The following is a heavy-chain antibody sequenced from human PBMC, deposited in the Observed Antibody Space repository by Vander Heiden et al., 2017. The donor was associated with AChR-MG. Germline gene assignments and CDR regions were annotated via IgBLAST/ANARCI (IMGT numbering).Heavy chain of an antibody. CDR3: ASPLEQLVLSGLYYGMDV. V-gene: IGHV1-69*01. CDR2: IIPIFGTA. J-gene: IGHJ6*02. D-gene: IGHD6-6*01. CDR1: GGTFSSYA. Sequence: QVQLVQSGAEVKKPGSSVKVSCKASGGTFSSYAISWVRQAPGQGLEWMGGIIPIFGTANYAQKFQGRVTITADESTSTAYMELSSLRSEDTAVYYCASPLEQLVLSGLYYGMDVWGQGTTVTVSS.